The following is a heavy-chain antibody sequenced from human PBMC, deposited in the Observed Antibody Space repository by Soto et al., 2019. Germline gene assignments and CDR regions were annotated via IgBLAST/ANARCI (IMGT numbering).Heavy chain of an antibody. CDR2: INPNSGGT. CDR1: GYTFTGYY. D-gene: IGHD3-10*01. V-gene: IGHV1-2*02. J-gene: IGHJ4*02. CDR3: ARVAGSGSYSYYFDY. Sequence: QVQLVQSGAEVKKPGASVKVSCKASGYTFTGYYMHWVRQAPGQGLEWMGWINPNSGGTNYAQKFQGRVTMTRDTSISTAYMELSRLRSDATAVYYCARVAGSGSYSYYFDYWGQGTLVTVSS.